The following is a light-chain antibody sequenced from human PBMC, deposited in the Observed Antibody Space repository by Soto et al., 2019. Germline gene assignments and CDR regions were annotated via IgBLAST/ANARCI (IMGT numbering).Light chain of an antibody. J-gene: IGLJ2*01. CDR3: ETWDRNTVV. CDR2: LEGTGSY. Sequence: QLVLTQSSSASASLGSSVKLTCTLSSGHSSYIIAWHQQQPGKAPRYLMKLEGTGSYNKGSGVPDRFSGSSSGADRYLIISNLQFEDEADYYCETWDRNTVVFGGGTKVTVL. CDR1: SGHSSYI. V-gene: IGLV4-60*02.